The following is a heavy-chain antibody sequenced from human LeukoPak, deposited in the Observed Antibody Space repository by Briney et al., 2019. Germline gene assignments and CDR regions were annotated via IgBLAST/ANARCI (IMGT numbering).Heavy chain of an antibody. Sequence: GGSLRLSCVASGFTFSSYSMNWVRQAPGKGLEWVSSISSSSSYIYYADSVKGRFTISRDNSKNTLYLQMNSLRAEDTAVYYCAKDPEYYDSSGYYPLYFQHWGQGTLVTVSS. D-gene: IGHD3-22*01. CDR1: GFTFSSYS. J-gene: IGHJ1*01. CDR3: AKDPEYYDSSGYYPLYFQH. V-gene: IGHV3-21*04. CDR2: ISSSSSYI.